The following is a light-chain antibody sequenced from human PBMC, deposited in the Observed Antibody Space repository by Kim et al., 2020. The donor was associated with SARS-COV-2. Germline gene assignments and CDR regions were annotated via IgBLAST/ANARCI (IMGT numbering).Light chain of an antibody. Sequence: SPGERATRACRASQSVSSTSLAWYQQKPGQAPRLLIFGASSRATGIPDRFSGSGSGTDFTLTINRLEPGDFAVYYCQQYGSSPRTFGQGAKVDIK. J-gene: IGKJ1*01. V-gene: IGKV3-20*01. CDR2: GAS. CDR3: QQYGSSPRT. CDR1: QSVSSTS.